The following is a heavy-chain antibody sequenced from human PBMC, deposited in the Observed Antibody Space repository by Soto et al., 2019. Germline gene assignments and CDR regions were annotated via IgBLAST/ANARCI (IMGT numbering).Heavy chain of an antibody. CDR1: GGSISSGDYY. Sequence: PSETLSLTCSVSGGSISSGDYYWGWIRQPPGKGLEWIGSMYYSGGTYYNPSLRSRVIISVDTSNNHFSLKLSSVTAADTAVYYCVRRSGSYDSSGYHDNWYFDLWGRGTLVTVSS. J-gene: IGHJ2*01. V-gene: IGHV4-39*02. D-gene: IGHD3-22*01. CDR2: MYYSGGT. CDR3: VRRSGSYDSSGYHDNWYFDL.